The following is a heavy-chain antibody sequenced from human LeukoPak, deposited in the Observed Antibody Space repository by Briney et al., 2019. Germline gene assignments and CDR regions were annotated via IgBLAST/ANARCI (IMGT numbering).Heavy chain of an antibody. Sequence: GASVKVSCKASGGTFSSYAISWVRQAPGQGLEWMGGIIPIFGTANYAQKFQGRVTMTRDTSTSTVYMELSSLRSEDTAVYYCAREGYSSSFGNWFDPWGQGTLVTVSS. CDR2: IIPIFGTA. D-gene: IGHD6-13*01. CDR3: AREGYSSSFGNWFDP. J-gene: IGHJ5*01. CDR1: GGTFSSYA. V-gene: IGHV1-69*05.